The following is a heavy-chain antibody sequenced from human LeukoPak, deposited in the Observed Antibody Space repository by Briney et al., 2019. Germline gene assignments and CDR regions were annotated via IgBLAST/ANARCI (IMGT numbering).Heavy chain of an antibody. CDR3: ARDYGTAAGFDY. J-gene: IGHJ4*02. CDR2: IYYSGST. D-gene: IGHD6-13*01. CDR1: GGSISSSSYY. Sequence: SETLSLTCTVSGGSISSSSYYWGWIRQPPGKGLEWIGSIYYSGSTYYNPSLKSRVTISVDTSKNQFSLKLSSVTAADTAVYYCARDYGTAAGFDYWGQGTLVTVSS. V-gene: IGHV4-39*07.